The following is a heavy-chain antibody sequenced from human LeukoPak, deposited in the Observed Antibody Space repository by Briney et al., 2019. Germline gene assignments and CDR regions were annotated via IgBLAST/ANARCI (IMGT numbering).Heavy chain of an antibody. V-gene: IGHV1-3*01. CDR2: INAGNGIT. D-gene: IGHD1-26*01. J-gene: IGHJ4*02. Sequence: ASVKVSCKASGYTFTSYAMHWVRQAPGQRLEWMGWINAGNGITKYSQKFQGRVTITRDTSASTAYMELSSLRSEDTAVYYCARKPGANPFDYWGQGTLVTVSS. CDR1: GYTFTSYA. CDR3: ARKPGANPFDY.